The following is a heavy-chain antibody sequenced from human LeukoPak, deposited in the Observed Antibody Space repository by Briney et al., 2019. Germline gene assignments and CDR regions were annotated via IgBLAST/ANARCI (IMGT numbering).Heavy chain of an antibody. CDR1: GFTFSSNA. CDR3: AKYSGGSIYYFDY. CDR2: FRGSGDNT. J-gene: IGHJ4*02. D-gene: IGHD1-26*01. V-gene: IGHV3-23*01. Sequence: GGSLRLSCAASGFTFSSNAMSWVRQAPGKGLEWVTSFRGSGDNTFYADSVKGRFTISRDNSKNTLYLQMSSLRAEDTAVYYCAKYSGGSIYYFDYWGQGTLVTVSS.